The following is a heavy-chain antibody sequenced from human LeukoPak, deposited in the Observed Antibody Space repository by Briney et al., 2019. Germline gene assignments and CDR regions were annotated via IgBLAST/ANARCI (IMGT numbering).Heavy chain of an antibody. V-gene: IGHV3-23*01. CDR2: ISGSGGST. D-gene: IGHD5-12*01. J-gene: IGHJ4*02. CDR1: GFTFSSYA. Sequence: GGSLRLSCAASGFTFSSYAMSWVRQAPGKGLERVSAISGSGGSTYYADSGKGRFTISRDNSKNTLYLQMNSLRAEDTAVDDCAKEWLLTITRPNYFDFWGQGNLVIVSS. CDR3: AKEWLLTITRPNYFDF.